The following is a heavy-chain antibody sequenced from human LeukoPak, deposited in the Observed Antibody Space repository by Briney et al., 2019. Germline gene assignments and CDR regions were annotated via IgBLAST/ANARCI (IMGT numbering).Heavy chain of an antibody. CDR3: AKDFHDYGDYPSRYFDY. D-gene: IGHD4-17*01. CDR2: ISGSGGST. V-gene: IGHV3-23*01. J-gene: IGHJ4*02. Sequence: GGSLRLSCAASGFTFSSYAMSWVRQAPGKGLEWVSAISGSGGSTYYADSVKGRFTISRDNSKNTLYLQMNSLRAEDTAVYYCAKDFHDYGDYPSRYFDYWGQGTLVTVSS. CDR1: GFTFSSYA.